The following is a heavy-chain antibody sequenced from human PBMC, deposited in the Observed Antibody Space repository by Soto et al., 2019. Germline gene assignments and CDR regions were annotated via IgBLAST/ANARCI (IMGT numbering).Heavy chain of an antibody. D-gene: IGHD1-26*01. Sequence: SETLSLTCTVSVGSISSSSYYFGWIRQPPGKGLEWIGSIYYSWSTYYNPSLKSRVTISVDTSKNQFSLKLSSVTAADTAVYSCARLVGATTNYYYGMDVWGQGTTVTVSS. CDR2: IYYSWST. CDR1: VGSISSSSYY. J-gene: IGHJ6*02. V-gene: IGHV4-39*01. CDR3: ARLVGATTNYYYGMDV.